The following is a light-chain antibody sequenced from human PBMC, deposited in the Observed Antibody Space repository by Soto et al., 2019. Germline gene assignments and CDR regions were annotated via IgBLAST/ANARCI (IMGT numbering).Light chain of an antibody. CDR3: QTWDTGIRV. CDR1: SGHSSYA. V-gene: IGLV4-69*01. J-gene: IGLJ3*02. CDR2: LNIDGSH. Sequence: QLVLTQSPSASASLGASVKLTCTLRSGHSSYAIAWHQQQPEKGPRYLMKLNIDGSHTKGDGIPDRFSGSSSGAERYLTISCLQSEDEADYYCQTWDTGIRVFGGGTKLTVL.